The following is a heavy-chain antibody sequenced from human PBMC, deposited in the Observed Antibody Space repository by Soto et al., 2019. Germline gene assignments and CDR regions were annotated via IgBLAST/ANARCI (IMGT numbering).Heavy chain of an antibody. CDR3: AVGNGAVTTSNWFDP. J-gene: IGHJ5*02. Sequence: PSETLSLTCTVSGVSIRSHYWNWIRQPPGKGPEWIGYIYDSGDTNYNPSLKSRVTISVDTSNNQFSLKMRSVTAADTAVYYCAVGNGAVTTSNWFDPWGQGTLVTVSS. D-gene: IGHD4-17*01. CDR1: GVSIRSHY. V-gene: IGHV4-59*03. CDR2: IYDSGDT.